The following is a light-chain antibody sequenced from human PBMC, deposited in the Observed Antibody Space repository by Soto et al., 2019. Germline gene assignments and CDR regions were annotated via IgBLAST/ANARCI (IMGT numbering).Light chain of an antibody. CDR3: RSYRDTHPLV. CDR1: SRDVGGYNY. Sequence: QSVLTQPASVSGSPGQSITISCTGTSRDVGGYNYVSWYQHHPGKAPKLIIYEVSNRPSGVSNRFSGSKSGNTASLTISGLQAEDEAYYYCRSYRDTHPLVFGIGTKVTVL. V-gene: IGLV2-14*01. CDR2: EVS. J-gene: IGLJ1*01.